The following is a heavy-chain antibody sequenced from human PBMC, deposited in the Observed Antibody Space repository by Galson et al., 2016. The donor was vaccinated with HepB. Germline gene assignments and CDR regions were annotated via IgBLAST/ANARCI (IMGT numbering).Heavy chain of an antibody. D-gene: IGHD3-3*01. CDR3: AKDREMIFRVPIGGYFQN. CDR1: GFTFRTYD. CDR2: ISGSGDTT. V-gene: IGHV3-23*01. Sequence: SLRLSCAASGFTFRTYDMSWVRQAPGKGLEWVSSISGSGDTTYYADSVKGRFTISRDNSKNTVTLQMNGLRADDTAVYYCAKDREMIFRVPIGGYFQNWGQGTLVTVSS. J-gene: IGHJ1*01.